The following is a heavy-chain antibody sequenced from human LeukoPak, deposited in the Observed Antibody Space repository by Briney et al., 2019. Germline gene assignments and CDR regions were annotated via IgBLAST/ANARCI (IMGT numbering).Heavy chain of an antibody. V-gene: IGHV4-59*01. CDR3: ARGGTLYYFDY. D-gene: IGHD3-16*01. CDR1: GGSISSYY. Sequence: SSETLSLTCTVSGGSISSYYWSWIRQPPGKGLEWIGYIYYSGGTNYNPSLKSRVTISVDTSKNQFSLKLSSVTAADTAVYYCARGGTLYYFDYWGQGTLVTVSS. J-gene: IGHJ4*02. CDR2: IYYSGGT.